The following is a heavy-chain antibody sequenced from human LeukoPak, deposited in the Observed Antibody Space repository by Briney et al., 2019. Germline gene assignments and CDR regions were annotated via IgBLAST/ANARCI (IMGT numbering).Heavy chain of an antibody. CDR1: GVSIRSYY. Sequence: PSETLSLTCTVSGVSIRSYYWSWIRQPPGKGLGWIGYSYYSGSANYNPSLKSRVTISVDTSKNQFSLKLTSVTAADTAVYYCASTYYYASGTYHRPFDYWGQGTLVTVSS. CDR2: SYYSGSA. D-gene: IGHD3-10*01. J-gene: IGHJ4*02. CDR3: ASTYYYASGTYHRPFDY. V-gene: IGHV4-59*08.